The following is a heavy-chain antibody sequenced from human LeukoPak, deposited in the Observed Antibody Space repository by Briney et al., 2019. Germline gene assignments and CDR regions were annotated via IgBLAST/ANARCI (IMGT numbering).Heavy chain of an antibody. D-gene: IGHD6-19*01. Sequence: ASVKVSCKASGYTFTSYDINWVRQATGQGLEWMGWMNPNRGNTGYAQKFQGRVTMTRNTSISTAYMELSSLRSEDTAVYYCAGTYSSGWQTYYYYGMDVWGQGTTVTVSS. CDR3: AGTYSSGWQTYYYYGMDV. J-gene: IGHJ6*02. CDR1: GYTFTSYD. CDR2: MNPNRGNT. V-gene: IGHV1-8*01.